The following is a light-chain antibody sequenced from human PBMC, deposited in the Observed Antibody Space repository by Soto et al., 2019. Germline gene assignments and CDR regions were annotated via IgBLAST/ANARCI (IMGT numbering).Light chain of an antibody. J-gene: IGLJ2*01. V-gene: IGLV1-47*01. CDR3: AAWDDGLSGHVV. CDR1: SSNIGSNY. Sequence: QSVLTQPPSASGTPGRRVTISCSGSSSNIGSNYVYWYQQLPGTAPKLLIYRNNQRPSGVADRFSGSKSGTSASPAISGLRSEDEADYYCAAWDDGLSGHVVFGGGTKLTVL. CDR2: RNN.